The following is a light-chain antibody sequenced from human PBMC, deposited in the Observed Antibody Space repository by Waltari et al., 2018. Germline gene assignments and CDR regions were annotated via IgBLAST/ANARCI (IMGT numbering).Light chain of an antibody. CDR1: SNDVGGSNY. CDR3: CSYVGSNTYWV. V-gene: IGLV2-11*01. Sequence: QSALTQPRSVSGPPGQSVTIPCTGTSNDVGGSNYVSWYQQHPDKAPKLIIYDINKRPSGVPDRFSGSKSGNTASLTISGLQAEDEADYYCCSYVGSNTYWVFGGGTKLTVL. CDR2: DIN. J-gene: IGLJ3*02.